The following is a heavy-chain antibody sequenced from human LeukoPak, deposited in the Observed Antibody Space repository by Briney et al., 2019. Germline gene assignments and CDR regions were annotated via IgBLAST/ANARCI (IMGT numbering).Heavy chain of an antibody. CDR1: GFTFRLYW. J-gene: IGHJ5*02. CDR2: IKQDGSEK. D-gene: IGHD1-26*01. Sequence: GGSLRLSCAASGFTFRLYWMHWVRQAPGKGLEWVANIKQDGSEKYYVDSVKGRFTISRDNAKNSLYLQMNSLRAEDTAVYYCARDVGSWFDPWGRGTLVTVSS. V-gene: IGHV3-7*01. CDR3: ARDVGSWFDP.